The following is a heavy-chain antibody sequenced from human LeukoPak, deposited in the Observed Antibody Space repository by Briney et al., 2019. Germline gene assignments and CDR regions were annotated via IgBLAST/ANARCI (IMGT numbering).Heavy chain of an antibody. Sequence: ASVKVSCKASGYTFNSYDFSWVRQAHGQGLEWMGWISAYNRNTKYAQKFQGRVTMTTDTSTSTAYMELRSLTSDDTAVYFCAREDCSGGSCYSGYYWGQGTLVTVSS. V-gene: IGHV1-18*01. CDR1: GYTFNSYD. CDR2: ISAYNRNT. D-gene: IGHD2-15*01. J-gene: IGHJ4*02. CDR3: AREDCSGGSCYSGYY.